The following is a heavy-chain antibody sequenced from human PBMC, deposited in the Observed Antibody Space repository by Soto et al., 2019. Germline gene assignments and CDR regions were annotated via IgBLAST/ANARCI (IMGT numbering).Heavy chain of an antibody. J-gene: IGHJ4*02. CDR1: GGSISSGGYY. CDR3: ARDAGIYSSTH. V-gene: IGHV4-31*03. D-gene: IGHD6-13*01. Sequence: SETLSLTCTVPGGSISSGGYYWIWIRQHPGKGLDWIGHIYYSGNTYYNPSLKSRVTIPVDTSKNQLSLKLSSVTAADTAVYYCARDAGIYSSTHWGQGTLVTVSS. CDR2: IYYSGNT.